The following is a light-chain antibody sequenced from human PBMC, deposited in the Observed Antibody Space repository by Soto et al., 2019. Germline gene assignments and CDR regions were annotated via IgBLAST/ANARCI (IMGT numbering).Light chain of an antibody. J-gene: IGKJ4*01. Sequence: AIRMTQSPSSFSASTGDRVTITCRASQGISSYLAWYQQKPGKAPQLLIYAASTLQSGVPSRFSGSGSGTEFTLTISCLQSEDFATYYCQQYDSYPLTFGGGTKVEIK. V-gene: IGKV1-8*01. CDR3: QQYDSYPLT. CDR2: AAS. CDR1: QGISSY.